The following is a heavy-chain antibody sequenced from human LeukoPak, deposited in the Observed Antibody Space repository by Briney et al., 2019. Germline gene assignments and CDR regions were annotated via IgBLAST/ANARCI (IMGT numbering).Heavy chain of an antibody. CDR2: IHNSGTT. D-gene: IGHD2-15*01. Sequence: PSETLSLTCSVSGGSISSSSHFWGWIRLPPGKGLEWIGSIHNSGTTHYNPTLKSRVTISVDTSTNHFSLRLRSVTAADTAIYYCAGDGRGSRWELLFGANYYYYMDVWGKGTTVAVSS. J-gene: IGHJ6*03. CDR1: GGSISSSSHF. CDR3: AGDGRGSRWELLFGANYYYYMDV. V-gene: IGHV4-39*07.